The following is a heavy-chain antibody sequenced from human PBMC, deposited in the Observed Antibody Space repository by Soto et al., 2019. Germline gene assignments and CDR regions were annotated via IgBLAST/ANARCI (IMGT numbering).Heavy chain of an antibody. CDR3: AKIGIKPTP. Sequence: QVQLVESGGGVVQPGRSLRLSCAASGFTFSSYGMHWVRQAPGKGLEWVAVISYDGSNKYYADSVKGRFTISRDNSKNPLYLEMKRLRAEDTGVVFWAKIGIKPTPLGQGTLVTVSS. J-gene: IGHJ5*02. CDR2: ISYDGSNK. V-gene: IGHV3-30*18. CDR1: GFTFSSYG.